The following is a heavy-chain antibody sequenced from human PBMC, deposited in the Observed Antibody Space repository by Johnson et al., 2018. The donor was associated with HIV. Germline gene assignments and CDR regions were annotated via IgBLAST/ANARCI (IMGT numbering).Heavy chain of an antibody. D-gene: IGHD4-17*01. CDR1: GFTFSSYG. CDR3: AKDTAYDYGDYGTAFDI. Sequence: VQVVESGGGVVQPGRSLRLSCAASGFTFSSYGMHWVRQAPGKGLEWVAVISYDGSNKYYADSVKGRFTISRDNYKNSLYLQMNSLRGDDTALYYCAKDTAYDYGDYGTAFDIWGQGTMVTVSS. CDR2: ISYDGSNK. J-gene: IGHJ3*02. V-gene: IGHV3-30*18.